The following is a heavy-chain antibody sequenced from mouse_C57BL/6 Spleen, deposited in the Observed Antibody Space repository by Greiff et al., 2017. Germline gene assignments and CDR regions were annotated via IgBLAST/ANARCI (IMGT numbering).Heavy chain of an antibody. CDR3: AYYSNYNFDH. D-gene: IGHD2-5*01. J-gene: IGHJ2*01. V-gene: IGHV14-4*01. Sequence: VQLKQSGAELVRPGASVKLSCTASGFNIKDDYMHWVKQRPEQGLEWIGWIDPENGDTEYASKFHGKATITADTSSNTAYLQLSSLTSEDTAVYYCAYYSNYNFDHWGQGTTLTVSS. CDR1: GFNIKDDY. CDR2: IDPENGDT.